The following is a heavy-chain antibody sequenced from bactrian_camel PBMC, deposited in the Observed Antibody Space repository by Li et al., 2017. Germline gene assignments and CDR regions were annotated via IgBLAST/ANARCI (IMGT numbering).Heavy chain of an antibody. CDR2: LNHDNAY. CDR3: RQIQMPGGATMTGSSI. D-gene: IGHD4*01. Sequence: HVQLVESGGDLVQPGGSLRLSCASSGWRYISNCMAWFRQAPGKEREGVAALNHDNAYTLADSVKGQFSISKDRIKRTLYLYMMNLHLRTLPSTTVRQIQMPGGATMTGSSIFGDRGPRSPSP. J-gene: IGHJ4*01. V-gene: IGHV3S53*01. CDR1: GWRYISNC.